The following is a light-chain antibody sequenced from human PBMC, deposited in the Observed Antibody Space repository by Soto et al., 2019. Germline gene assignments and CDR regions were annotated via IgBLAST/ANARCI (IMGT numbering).Light chain of an antibody. V-gene: IGLV2-14*01. Sequence: QSLLTQPASVSGSPGQSITISCTGTSSDVGGYNYVSWYQQHPGKVPKLMIYDVTNRPSGVSNRFSGSKSGNTASLTISGLQAEDEADYYCTSYTSSSTEVFGTGTKVPVL. CDR1: SSDVGGYNY. CDR3: TSYTSSSTEV. CDR2: DVT. J-gene: IGLJ1*01.